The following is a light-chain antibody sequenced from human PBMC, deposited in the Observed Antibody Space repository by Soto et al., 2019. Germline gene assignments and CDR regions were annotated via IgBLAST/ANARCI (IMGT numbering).Light chain of an antibody. Sequence: QSVLTQPASVSGSPGQSITISCTGTSSDVGGYNYVSWYQQHPGKVPKLMIFEVSNRPSGVSNRFSGSKSGNTASLTISGLQAEDEADYYCSSFTTSRFYVFGPGTKVTVL. CDR2: EVS. J-gene: IGLJ1*01. V-gene: IGLV2-14*01. CDR3: SSFTTSRFYV. CDR1: SSDVGGYNY.